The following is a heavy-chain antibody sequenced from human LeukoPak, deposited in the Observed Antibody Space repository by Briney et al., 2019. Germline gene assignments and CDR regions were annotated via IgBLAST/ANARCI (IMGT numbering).Heavy chain of an antibody. V-gene: IGHV3-48*03. CDR3: ARTQALTYFDY. Sequence: PGGSLRLSCAASRFTFSNYEMHWVRQAPGKGLEWLSYISSSGNTIYYADSVKGRFTISRDNSKNSLYLQMNSLRAEDTAVYYCARTQALTYFDYWGQGTLVTVSS. CDR2: ISSSGNTI. J-gene: IGHJ4*02. CDR1: RFTFSNYE. D-gene: IGHD6-6*01.